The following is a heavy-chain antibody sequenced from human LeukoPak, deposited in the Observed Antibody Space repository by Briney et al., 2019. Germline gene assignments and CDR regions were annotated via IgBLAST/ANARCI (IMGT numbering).Heavy chain of an antibody. CDR2: IIPILGIA. D-gene: IGHD6-19*01. V-gene: IGHV1-69*04. CDR3: ARGFAVALNWFDP. Sequence: SVKVSCKASGGTFSSYATSWVRQAPGQGLEWMGRIIPILGIANYAQKFQGRVTITADKSTSTAYMELSSLRSEDTAVYYCARGFAVALNWFDPWGQGTLVTVSS. J-gene: IGHJ5*02. CDR1: GGTFSSYA.